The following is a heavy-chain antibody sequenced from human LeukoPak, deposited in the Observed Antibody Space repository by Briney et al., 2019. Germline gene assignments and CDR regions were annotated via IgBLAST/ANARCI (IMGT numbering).Heavy chain of an antibody. D-gene: IGHD3-10*01. CDR1: GFTFSSYG. Sequence: GGSLRLSCAASGFTFSSYGMHWVRQAPGKGLEWVSAISGSGGSTYYADSVKGRFTISRDNSKNTLYLQVNSLRAEDTAVYYCAKGGPMVSYYGMDVWGQGTTVTVSS. CDR2: ISGSGGST. V-gene: IGHV3-23*01. J-gene: IGHJ6*02. CDR3: AKGGPMVSYYGMDV.